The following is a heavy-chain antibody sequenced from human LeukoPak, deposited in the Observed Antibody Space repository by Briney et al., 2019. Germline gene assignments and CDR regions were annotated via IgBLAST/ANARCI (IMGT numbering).Heavy chain of an antibody. CDR2: IYTSGST. CDR3: ASSSITIFGVVRGTWFDP. J-gene: IGHJ5*02. Sequence: SDTLSLTCTVSVGSISSGSYYCSWIRQPAGKGLELIGRIYTSGSTNYNPSLKSRVTISVDTSKNQLSLKLSSVTAADPAVYYCASSSITIFGVVRGTWFDPWGQGTLVTVSS. D-gene: IGHD3-3*01. CDR1: VGSISSGSYY. V-gene: IGHV4-61*02.